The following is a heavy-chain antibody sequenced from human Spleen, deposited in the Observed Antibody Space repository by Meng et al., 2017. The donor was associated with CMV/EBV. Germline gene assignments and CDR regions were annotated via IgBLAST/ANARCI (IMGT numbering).Heavy chain of an antibody. CDR1: GFTFSSYA. J-gene: IGHJ4*02. CDR3: ARDRTRPITIFGVVIIGELDY. D-gene: IGHD3-3*01. CDR2: ISYDGRNK. V-gene: IGHV3-30*04. Sequence: GESLKISCAASGFTFSSYAMHWVRQAPGKGLEWVVVISYDGRNKYYADSVKGRFTISRDNSKNTLYVQMNSLRVEDTAVYYCARDRTRPITIFGVVIIGELDYWGQGTQVTVSS.